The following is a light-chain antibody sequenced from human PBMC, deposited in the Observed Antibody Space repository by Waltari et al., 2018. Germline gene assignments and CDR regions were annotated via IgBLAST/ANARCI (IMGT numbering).Light chain of an antibody. CDR1: SNNVGNQG. V-gene: IGLV10-54*01. CDR3: SAWDSSLSAWV. Sequence: QAGLTQPPSVSKGLRQTATLTCTGNSNNVGNQGAAWLQRHQGHPPKLLSYSNNNRPSGISERLSAARSGNTASLTIPGLQPEDEADYYCSAWDSSLSAWVFGGGTKLTVL. CDR2: SNN. J-gene: IGLJ3*02.